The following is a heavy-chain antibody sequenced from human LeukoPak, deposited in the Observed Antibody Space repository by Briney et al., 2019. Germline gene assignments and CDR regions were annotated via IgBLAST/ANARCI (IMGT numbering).Heavy chain of an antibody. CDR3: ASGRNGYNYY. Sequence: SETLSLTCTVSGGSISSSRYYWGWIRQPPGKGLEWIGYIYYSGSTNYNPSLKSRVTISVDTSKNQFSLKLSSVTAADTAVYYCASGRNGYNYYWGQGTLVTVSS. J-gene: IGHJ4*02. CDR2: IYYSGST. CDR1: GGSISSSRYY. V-gene: IGHV4-61*05. D-gene: IGHD5-24*01.